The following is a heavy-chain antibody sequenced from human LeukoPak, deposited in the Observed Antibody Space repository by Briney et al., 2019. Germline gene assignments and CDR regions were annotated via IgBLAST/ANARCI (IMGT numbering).Heavy chain of an antibody. CDR1: GYTFTGYY. CDR2: INPNSGGT. Sequence: ASVKVSCKASGYTFTGYYMHWVRQAPGQGLEGMGWINPNSGGTNYAQKFQGRVTMTRDTSISTAYMELSRLRSDDTAVYYCARPLYDFWSGYLYYWGQGTLVTVSS. J-gene: IGHJ4*02. CDR3: ARPLYDFWSGYLYY. V-gene: IGHV1-2*02. D-gene: IGHD3-3*01.